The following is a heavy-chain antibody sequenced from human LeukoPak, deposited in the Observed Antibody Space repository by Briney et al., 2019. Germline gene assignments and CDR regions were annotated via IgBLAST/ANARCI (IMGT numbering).Heavy chain of an antibody. CDR2: IYAGGGDT. CDR3: VTEPPGAYYFDY. CDR1: EGGFSNHH. V-gene: IGHV1-46*01. Sequence: ASVKVSCKASEGGFSNHHVHWVRQAPGQGLEWMGIIYAGGGDTRFPRKFQGGVTMTRDTSTTTVYMDLGTLRSEDTAVYFCVTEPPGAYYFDYWGQGALITVSS. D-gene: IGHD4-17*01. J-gene: IGHJ4*02.